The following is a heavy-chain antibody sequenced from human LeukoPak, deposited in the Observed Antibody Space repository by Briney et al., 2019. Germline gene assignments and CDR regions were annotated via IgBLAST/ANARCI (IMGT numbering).Heavy chain of an antibody. CDR3: ARDDSTYSPNYYGMDV. Sequence: AGGSLRLSCAASGFTFSSYAMSWIRQPPGKGLEWIGYIYYSGSTNYNPSLKSRVTISGDTSKNQFSLKLSSVTAADTAVYYCARDDSTYSPNYYGMDVWGQGTTVTVSS. D-gene: IGHD3-22*01. CDR2: IYYSGST. V-gene: IGHV4-59*01. CDR1: GFTFSSYA. J-gene: IGHJ6*02.